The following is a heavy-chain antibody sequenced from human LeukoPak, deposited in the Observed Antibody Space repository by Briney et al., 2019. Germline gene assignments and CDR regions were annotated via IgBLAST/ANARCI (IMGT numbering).Heavy chain of an antibody. J-gene: IGHJ3*02. CDR1: GGTFSSYA. Sequence: ASVKVSCKASGGTFSSYAISRVRQAPGQGLEWMGRIIPIFGTANYAQKFQGRVTITTDESTSTAYMELSSLRSEDTAVYYCARDLSREMATIEDAFDIWGQGTMVTVSS. D-gene: IGHD5-24*01. V-gene: IGHV1-69*05. CDR2: IIPIFGTA. CDR3: ARDLSREMATIEDAFDI.